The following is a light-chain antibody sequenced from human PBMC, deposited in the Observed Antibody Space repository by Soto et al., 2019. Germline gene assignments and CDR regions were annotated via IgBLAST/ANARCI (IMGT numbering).Light chain of an antibody. CDR2: GAS. CDR1: QSVSSSY. J-gene: IGKJ2*01. Sequence: EIVLTQSPGTLSLSPGERATISCRASQSVSSSYLAWYQQKPGQAPRLLIYGASSRATGIPDRFSGSGSGTDFTLTISRLEPEDFAVYYCQQYGSSPPKYTFGQGTKLEIK. V-gene: IGKV3-20*01. CDR3: QQYGSSPPKYT.